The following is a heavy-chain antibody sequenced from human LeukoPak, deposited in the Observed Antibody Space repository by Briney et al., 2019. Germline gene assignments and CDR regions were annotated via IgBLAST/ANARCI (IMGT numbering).Heavy chain of an antibody. D-gene: IGHD6-13*01. CDR1: RFTFSSYE. V-gene: IGHV3-48*03. CDR3: ARKSAAAEENYYYYYMDV. Sequence: GGSLRLSCAASRFTFSSYEMNWVRQAPGKGLEWVSYISSSGSIIYYADSVKGRFTISRDNSKNSLYLQMNSLRAEDTALYYCARKSAAAEENYYYYYMDVWGKGTTVTVSS. J-gene: IGHJ6*03. CDR2: ISSSGSII.